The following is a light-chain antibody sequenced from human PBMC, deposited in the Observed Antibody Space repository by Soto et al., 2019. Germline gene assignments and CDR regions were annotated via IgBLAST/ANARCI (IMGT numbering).Light chain of an antibody. V-gene: IGKV3-20*01. CDR3: QQHETLIT. J-gene: IGKJ5*01. Sequence: EIVLTQSPGTLSLSPWERATLSCRASQSLGSSYFAWYQHKPGQGPRLLIYGTFTRATGIPDRFSGSGSGTDFTLTINRLEPEDFAVYYCQQHETLITFGQGTRLEIK. CDR2: GTF. CDR1: QSLGSSY.